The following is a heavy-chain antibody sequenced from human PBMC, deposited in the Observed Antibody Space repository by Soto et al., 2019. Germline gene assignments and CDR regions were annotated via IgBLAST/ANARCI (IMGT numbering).Heavy chain of an antibody. Sequence: KPGGSLRLSCTASGFTFGDYAMSWFRQAPGKGLEWVGFIRSKAYGGTTEYAASVKGRFTISRDDSKSIAYLQMNSLKTEDTAVYYCTREVLYDFWSGYHPTFNWFDPWGQGTLVTVSS. CDR2: IRSKAYGGTT. J-gene: IGHJ5*02. CDR3: TREVLYDFWSGYHPTFNWFDP. V-gene: IGHV3-49*05. CDR1: GFTFGDYA. D-gene: IGHD3-3*01.